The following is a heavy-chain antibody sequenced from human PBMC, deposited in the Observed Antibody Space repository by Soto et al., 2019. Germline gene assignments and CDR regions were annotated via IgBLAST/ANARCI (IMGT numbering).Heavy chain of an antibody. V-gene: IGHV1-3*01. CDR1: GYTFTSYA. Sequence: EASVKVSCKASGYTFTSYAMHWVRQAPGQRLEWMGWINAGNGNTKYSQKFQGRVTITRDTSASTAYMELSSLRSEDTAVYYCARVGWEGIVVVPAAPETSDAFDIWGQGTMVTVSS. CDR3: ARVGWEGIVVVPAAPETSDAFDI. J-gene: IGHJ3*02. D-gene: IGHD2-2*01. CDR2: INAGNGNT.